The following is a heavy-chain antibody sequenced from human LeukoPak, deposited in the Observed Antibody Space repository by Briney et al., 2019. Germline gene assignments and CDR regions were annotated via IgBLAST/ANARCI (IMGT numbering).Heavy chain of an antibody. D-gene: IGHD3-16*02. Sequence: PGGSLRLSCAASGFTFSSYSMNWVRQAPGKGLEWVSSISSSSSYIYYADSVKGRFTISRDNAKNSLYLQMNSLRAEDTAVYYCARGRRTYDYVWGSYHTTDQNFDYWGQGTLVTVSS. CDR1: GFTFSSYS. V-gene: IGHV3-21*01. J-gene: IGHJ4*02. CDR2: ISSSSSYI. CDR3: ARGRRTYDYVWGSYHTTDQNFDY.